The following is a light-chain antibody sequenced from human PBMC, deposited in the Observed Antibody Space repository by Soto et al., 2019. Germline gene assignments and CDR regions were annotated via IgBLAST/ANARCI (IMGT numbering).Light chain of an antibody. CDR1: QSISSRY. Sequence: EIVLTQSPGTLSLSPGERATLSCSASQSISSRYLAWYQQKPGQAPRLLIYGASSRATGIPDRFSGSGSGTDFIITISILEPEDFAVYYCQQYGSSFTFGPGTKVDIK. CDR2: GAS. J-gene: IGKJ3*01. CDR3: QQYGSSFT. V-gene: IGKV3-20*01.